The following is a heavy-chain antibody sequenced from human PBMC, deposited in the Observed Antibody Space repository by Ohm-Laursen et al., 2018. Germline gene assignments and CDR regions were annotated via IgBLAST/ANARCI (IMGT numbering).Heavy chain of an antibody. Sequence: SLRLSCAASGFTFSDHYMNWVRQAPGKGLEWVSYISSSGSTIYYTDSVKGRFTISRDNAKNSLYLQMNSLRAEDTAVYYCAPMSGGNYYEAFGYWGQGTLVTVSS. CDR3: APMSGGNYYEAFGY. V-gene: IGHV3-11*04. D-gene: IGHD1-26*01. J-gene: IGHJ4*02. CDR1: GFTFSDHY. CDR2: ISSSGSTI.